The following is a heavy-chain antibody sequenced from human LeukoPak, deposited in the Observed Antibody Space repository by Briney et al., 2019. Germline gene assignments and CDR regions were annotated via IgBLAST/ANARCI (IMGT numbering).Heavy chain of an antibody. CDR1: GFTFSSYSMN. Sequence: KPGGSLRLSCAASGFTFSSYSMNWVRQAPGKGLEWTGTIYYTGRTYYNPSLESRLTISVDTSKNQFSLKLTSVTAADTAIYYCAQSLGSGNWIGNWFDPWGQGTLVTVSS. CDR2: IYYTGRT. CDR3: AQSLGSGNWIGNWFDP. J-gene: IGHJ5*02. D-gene: IGHD1-1*01. V-gene: IGHV4-59*05.